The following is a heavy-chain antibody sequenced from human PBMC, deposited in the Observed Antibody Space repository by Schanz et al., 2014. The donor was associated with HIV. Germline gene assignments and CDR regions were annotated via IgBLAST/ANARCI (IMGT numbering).Heavy chain of an antibody. Sequence: QVQLVQSGAEVKKPGASVKVSCKASGYTFTDYYIHWVRQAPGQGLEWMGWIKPNSGDTYYAQKFQGKVTMTRDTSITTAYMELSSLRSEDTAVYYCARRSRFGYGSGSYDLDYWGQGTLVTVSS. V-gene: IGHV1-2*02. CDR3: ARRSRFGYGSGSYDLDY. CDR2: IKPNSGDT. D-gene: IGHD3-10*01. CDR1: GYTFTDYY. J-gene: IGHJ4*02.